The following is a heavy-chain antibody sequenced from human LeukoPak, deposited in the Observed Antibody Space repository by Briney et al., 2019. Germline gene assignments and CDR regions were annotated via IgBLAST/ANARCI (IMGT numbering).Heavy chain of an antibody. Sequence: SQTLSLTCTVSGDSISSGGYYWSWIRQHPGKGLEWIGNIYYRGSTYYNPSLKSRVTISEDASENQFSLKLSSVTAADTAVYYCARGREIPLFRGGNWLDPWGQGTLVTVSS. V-gene: IGHV4-31*02. CDR2: IYYRGST. CDR3: ARGREIPLFRGGNWLDP. CDR1: GDSISSGGYY. D-gene: IGHD3-10*01. J-gene: IGHJ5*02.